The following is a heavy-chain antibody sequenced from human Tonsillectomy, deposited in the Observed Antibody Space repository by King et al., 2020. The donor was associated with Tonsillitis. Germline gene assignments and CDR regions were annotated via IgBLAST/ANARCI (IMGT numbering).Heavy chain of an antibody. CDR2: INWNGGST. Sequence: VQLVESGGGVVRPGGSLRLSCAASGFTFGDYGMSWVRQAPGKGLEWVSGINWNGGSTGYADSVKGRFTISRDNAKNSLYLQMNSLRAEDTALYYCARGFPYGSGSDALDIWGQGTMVTVSS. D-gene: IGHD3-10*01. J-gene: IGHJ3*02. V-gene: IGHV3-20*04. CDR1: GFTFGDYG. CDR3: ARGFPYGSGSDALDI.